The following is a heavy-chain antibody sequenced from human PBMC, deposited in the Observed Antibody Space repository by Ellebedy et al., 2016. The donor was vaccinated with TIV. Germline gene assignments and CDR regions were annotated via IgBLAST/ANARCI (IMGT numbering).Heavy chain of an antibody. Sequence: MPSETLSLTCTVFGESFSGYYWSWIRQPPGKGLEWSGEINHSGSTNYNPSLMSRVTISVDTSKKQFSLELRSVTAADTALYYCATGVLANWAGPSYWGQGTPVTVSS. CDR3: ATGVLANWAGPSY. CDR2: INHSGST. CDR1: GESFSGYY. V-gene: IGHV4-34*01. J-gene: IGHJ4*02. D-gene: IGHD1-1*01.